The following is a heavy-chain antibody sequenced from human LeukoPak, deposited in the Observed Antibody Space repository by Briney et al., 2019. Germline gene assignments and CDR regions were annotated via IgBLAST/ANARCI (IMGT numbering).Heavy chain of an antibody. J-gene: IGHJ2*01. CDR2: INHSGST. V-gene: IGHV4-34*01. CDR3: VRPGYWYIDI. Sequence: PSETLSLTCAVYGGSFSGYYWSWIRQPPGKGLEWIGEINHSGSTNYNPSLKSRVTISVDTSKNQFSLRLTSVTAADTAVYYCVRPGYWYIDIWGRGTLVSVSS. D-gene: IGHD2-8*02. CDR1: GGSFSGYY.